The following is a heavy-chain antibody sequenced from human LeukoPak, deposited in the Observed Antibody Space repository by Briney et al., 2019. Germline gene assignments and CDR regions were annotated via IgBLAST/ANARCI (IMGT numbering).Heavy chain of an antibody. CDR2: IIPVYGAA. V-gene: IGHV1-69*05. CDR1: GGTFSLYA. J-gene: IGHJ4*02. CDR3: ARRSTLYSSGRFYFDY. Sequence: SVKVSCKASGGTFSLYAIGWVRQAPGQGLEWMGGIIPVYGAANYAQKFQGRVTIATDESTSTAYMELRGLRSDDTAVYYCARRSTLYSSGRFYFDYWGQGTLVTVSS. D-gene: IGHD6-19*01.